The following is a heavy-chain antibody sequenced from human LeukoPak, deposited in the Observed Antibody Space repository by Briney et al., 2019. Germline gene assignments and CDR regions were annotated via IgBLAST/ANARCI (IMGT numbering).Heavy chain of an antibody. CDR2: ISGGSGNI. V-gene: IGHV3-23*01. J-gene: IGHJ4*02. CDR3: AKGSDYYGSVTSKKTD. CDR1: PYSFTTYW. D-gene: IGHD3-10*01. Sequence: GESLKISCRGSPYSFTTYWIVWVRQAPGKGLEWVSLISGGSGNIYYVDSVKGRFTISRDNSKNTLCVQMTSLRAEDTAIYYCAKGSDYYGSVTSKKTDWGQGTLVTLST.